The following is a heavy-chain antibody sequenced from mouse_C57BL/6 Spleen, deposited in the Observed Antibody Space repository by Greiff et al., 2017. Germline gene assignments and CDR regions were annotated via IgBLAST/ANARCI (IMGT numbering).Heavy chain of an antibody. CDR1: GYTFTSYG. CDR3: ARKGDYYGSSYIYFDD. D-gene: IGHD1-1*01. CDR2: IYPRSGNT. J-gene: IGHJ2*01. Sequence: QVQLQQSGAELARPGASVKLSCKASGYTFTSYGISWVKQRTGQGLEWIGEIYPRSGNTYYNEKFKGKATLTADKSSSTAYMELRSLTSEDSAVYFCARKGDYYGSSYIYFDDWGQGTTLTVSS. V-gene: IGHV1-81*01.